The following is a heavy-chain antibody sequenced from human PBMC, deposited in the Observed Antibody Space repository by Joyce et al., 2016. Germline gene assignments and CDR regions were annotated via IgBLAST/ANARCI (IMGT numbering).Heavy chain of an antibody. CDR3: ARGGISYYYAMDV. D-gene: IGHD3-16*01. Sequence: QLVESGGGVVKPGGSLRLSCEASGSTVSSSSMSWFRQAPGKGLEWVAAISGTSYYIFHAETVRGRFTVSRDNAKKTLYLQMNSLRAEDSAVFYCARGGISYYYAMDVWGQGTTVTVSS. CDR1: GSTVSSSS. J-gene: IGHJ6*02. CDR2: ISGTSYYI. V-gene: IGHV3-21*01.